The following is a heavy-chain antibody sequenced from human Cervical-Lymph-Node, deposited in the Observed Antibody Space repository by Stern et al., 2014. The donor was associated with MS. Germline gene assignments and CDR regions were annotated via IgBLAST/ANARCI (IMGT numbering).Heavy chain of an antibody. CDR2: INPSGST. J-gene: IGHJ4*02. Sequence: QVQLQQWGAGLLKPSETLSLTCAVSGGSFNTYYWSWIRQPPGKGLEWIGEINPSGSTNYTPSLKSRVTISVDTSKNQFPLKLTSVTAADTAVYYCAASRQDPIDYWGQGALVTVSS. V-gene: IGHV4-34*01. CDR3: AASRQDPIDY. CDR1: GGSFNTYY.